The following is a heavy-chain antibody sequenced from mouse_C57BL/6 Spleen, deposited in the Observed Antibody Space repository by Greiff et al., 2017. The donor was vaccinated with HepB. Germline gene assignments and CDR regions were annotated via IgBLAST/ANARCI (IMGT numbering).Heavy chain of an antibody. CDR2: IRNKANGYTT. J-gene: IGHJ1*03. Sequence: EVKLVESGGGLVQPGGSLSLSCAASGFTFTDYYMSWVRQPPGKALEWLGFIRNKANGYTTEYSASVKGRFTISRDNSQSILYLQMNALRAEDSATYYCARYPGSMDWYFDVWGTGTPVTVSS. CDR3: ARYPGSMDWYFDV. CDR1: GFTFTDYY. D-gene: IGHD1-1*01. V-gene: IGHV7-3*01.